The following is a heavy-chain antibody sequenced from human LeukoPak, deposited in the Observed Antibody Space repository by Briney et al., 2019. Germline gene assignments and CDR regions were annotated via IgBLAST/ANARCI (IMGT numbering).Heavy chain of an antibody. Sequence: GGSLRLSSAVSGFTFTDYAMSWVRQAPGKALGWVSTLSHRGGDRIYADSVRGRFTISRDNSKNTLYLQMYSLRAEDTRICYSAKRGSGSGLSYFVCWGQAALVTVSS. V-gene: IGHV3-23*01. CDR2: LSHRGGDR. CDR1: GFTFTDYA. J-gene: IGHJ4*02. D-gene: IGHD3-10*01. CDR3: AKRGSGSGLSYFVC.